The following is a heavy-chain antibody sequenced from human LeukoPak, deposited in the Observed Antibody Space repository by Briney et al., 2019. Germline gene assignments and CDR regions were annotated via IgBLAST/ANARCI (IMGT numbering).Heavy chain of an antibody. D-gene: IGHD3-22*01. J-gene: IGHJ3*02. CDR2: IYSGGST. Sequence: PGGSLRLSCAASGFTVSSNYMSWVRQAPGKGLEWVSVIYSGGSTYYADSVKGRFTISRDNSKNTLYLQMNSLRAEDTAVYYCAREGDSSVGHAFDIWGQGTMVTVSS. V-gene: IGHV3-53*01. CDR1: GFTVSSNY. CDR3: AREGDSSVGHAFDI.